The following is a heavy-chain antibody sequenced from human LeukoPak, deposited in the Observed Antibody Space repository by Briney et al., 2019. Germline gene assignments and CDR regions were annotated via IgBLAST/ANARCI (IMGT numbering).Heavy chain of an antibody. J-gene: IGHJ4*02. CDR1: GFTFSSYA. Sequence: AGGSLRLSCAASGFTFSSYAMSWVRQAPGKGLEWVSAISGSGGSTYYADSVKGRFTISRDNSKNTLYLQMSSLRAEDTAVYYCAKFGAPRVAAAGTATYDYWGQGTLVTVSS. D-gene: IGHD6-13*01. CDR3: AKFGAPRVAAAGTATYDY. V-gene: IGHV3-23*01. CDR2: ISGSGGST.